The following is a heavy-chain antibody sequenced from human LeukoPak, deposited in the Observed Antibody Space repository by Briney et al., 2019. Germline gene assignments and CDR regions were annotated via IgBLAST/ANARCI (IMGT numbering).Heavy chain of an antibody. CDR3: ASDRYYFGSASYVFDY. CDR1: GDSVSSNSAA. CDR2: TYYRSIWYN. D-gene: IGHD3-10*01. Sequence: SQTLSLTCAISGDSVSSNSAAWYWIRQSPSRGLEWLGRTYYRSIWYNDYALSVKSRISINPDTTRNQFSLQLNSVTPEDTAVYFCASDRYYFGSASYVFDYWGQGTLVTVSS. J-gene: IGHJ4*02. V-gene: IGHV6-1*01.